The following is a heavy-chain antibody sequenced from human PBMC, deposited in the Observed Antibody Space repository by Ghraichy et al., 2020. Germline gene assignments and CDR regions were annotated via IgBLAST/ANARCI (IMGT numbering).Heavy chain of an antibody. CDR3: AKDRYDSPRYGMDV. CDR1: GFTFSNYA. J-gene: IGHJ6*02. CDR2: ISVSGATT. D-gene: IGHD3-22*01. V-gene: IGHV3-23*01. Sequence: GVLRLSCAASGFTFSNYAMSWVRQAPGKGLEWVSAISVSGATTYFADSVKGRFTISRDNSKNTLYLQMNSLRAEDTAVYYCAKDRYDSPRYGMDVWGQGTTVTVSS.